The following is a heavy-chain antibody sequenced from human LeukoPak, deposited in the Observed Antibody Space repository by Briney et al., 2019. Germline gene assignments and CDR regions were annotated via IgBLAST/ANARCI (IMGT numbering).Heavy chain of an antibody. V-gene: IGHV4-59*08. CDR1: GGSISSYY. CDR2: IYYSGST. J-gene: IGHJ4*02. Sequence: PSETLSLTCTVSGGSISSYYWSWIRQPPGKGLEWIGYIYYSGSTNYNPSLKSRVTISVDTSKNQFSLKLSSVTAADTAVYYCASAYYYGSGSWFDYWGQGTLVTVSS. D-gene: IGHD3-10*01. CDR3: ASAYYYGSGSWFDY.